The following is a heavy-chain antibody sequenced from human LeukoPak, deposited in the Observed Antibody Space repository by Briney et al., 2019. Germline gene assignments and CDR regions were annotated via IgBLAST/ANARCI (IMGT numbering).Heavy chain of an antibody. Sequence: SVKVSCKAAGGTFSSYAISWVRQAPGQGLEWMGRIIPIFGTANYAQKFQGRVTITTDESTSTAYMELSSLRSEDTAMYYCARDRSYYDSSGFLDYWGQGTLVTVSS. CDR3: ARDRSYYDSSGFLDY. CDR1: GGTFSSYA. CDR2: IIPIFGTA. D-gene: IGHD3-22*01. V-gene: IGHV1-69*05. J-gene: IGHJ4*02.